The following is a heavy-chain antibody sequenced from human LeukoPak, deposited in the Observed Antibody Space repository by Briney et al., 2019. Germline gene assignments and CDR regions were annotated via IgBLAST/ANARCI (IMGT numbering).Heavy chain of an antibody. V-gene: IGHV4-59*01. CDR2: IYYSGSP. J-gene: IGHJ6*03. CDR3: ARGYSYGFYYYYYYMDV. CDR1: GGSIISYY. Sequence: PSETLSLTCTVSGGSIISYYWSWIRQPPGKGLEWIGYIYYSGSPNYNPSLKSRVTISVDTSKNQFSLKLSSVTAEDTAVYYCARGYSYGFYYYYYYMDVWGKGTTVTVSS. D-gene: IGHD5-18*01.